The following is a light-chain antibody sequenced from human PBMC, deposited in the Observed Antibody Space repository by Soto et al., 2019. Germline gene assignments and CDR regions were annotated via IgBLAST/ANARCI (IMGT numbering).Light chain of an antibody. Sequence: QSALTQPASVSGSPGQSITISCTGTRSDVGDYNYVSWYQQHPGKAPKLIIYDVSNRPSGVSNRFSGSKSGNTASLTISGLQAEDEADYHCSSYTTSSTVLFGGGTKVTVL. CDR3: SSYTTSSTVL. CDR2: DVS. J-gene: IGLJ2*01. CDR1: RSDVGDYNY. V-gene: IGLV2-14*03.